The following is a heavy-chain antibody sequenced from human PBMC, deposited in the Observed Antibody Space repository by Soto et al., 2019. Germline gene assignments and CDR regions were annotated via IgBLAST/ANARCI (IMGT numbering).Heavy chain of an antibody. CDR2: ISYDGSNK. V-gene: IGHV3-30*18. Sequence: WGSRRLSCAASGFTFSSYGMHWVRQAPGKGLEWVAVISYDGSNKYYADSVKGRFTISRDNSKNTLYLQMNSLRAEDTAVYYCAKDHGTDNGSGRAEVWGNGTTVSVSS. J-gene: IGHJ6*04. D-gene: IGHD3-10*01. CDR1: GFTFSSYG. CDR3: AKDHGTDNGSGRAEV.